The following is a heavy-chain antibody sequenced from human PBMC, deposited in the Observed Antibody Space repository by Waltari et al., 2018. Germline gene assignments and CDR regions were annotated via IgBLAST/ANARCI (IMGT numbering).Heavy chain of an antibody. D-gene: IGHD2-8*01. V-gene: IGHV1-3*01. CDR2: INAGNGNT. CDR1: GYTFTSYA. CDR3: ARDLPYCTNGVCYTDAFDI. Sequence: QVQLVQSGAEVKKPGASVKVSCKASGYTFTSYAMHWVRQAPGQRLEWMGWINAGNGNTKYSQKFQGRVTITRDTSASTAYMELSSLRSEDTAVYYCARDLPYCTNGVCYTDAFDIWGQGTMVTVSS. J-gene: IGHJ3*02.